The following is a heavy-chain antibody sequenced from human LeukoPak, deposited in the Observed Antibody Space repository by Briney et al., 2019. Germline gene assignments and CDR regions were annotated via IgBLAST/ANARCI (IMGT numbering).Heavy chain of an antibody. J-gene: IGHJ5*02. CDR2: IYTSGST. V-gene: IGHV4-61*02. Sequence: PSETLSLTCTVSGGSISSGSYYWSWIRQPAGKGLEWIGRIYTSGSTNYNPSLKSRVTISVDTSKNQFSLKLSSVTAADTAVYYCARDSSSWYRVGKVSWFDPWGQGTLVTVSS. CDR1: GGSISSGSYY. CDR3: ARDSSSWYRVGKVSWFDP. D-gene: IGHD6-13*01.